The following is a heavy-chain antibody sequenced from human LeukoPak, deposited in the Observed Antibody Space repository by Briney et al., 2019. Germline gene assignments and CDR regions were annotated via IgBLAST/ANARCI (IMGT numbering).Heavy chain of an antibody. CDR2: ISYDGSNK. V-gene: IGHV3-30*04. J-gene: IGHJ5*02. CDR1: GFTFSSYA. CDR3: ARGSWRFDYGDSGFDP. Sequence: GGSLRLSCAASGFTFSSYAMHWVRQAPGKGLEWVAVISYDGSNKNYADSVKGRFTISRDNSKNTLYLQMDSLRAEDTAVYYCARGSWRFDYGDSGFDPWGQGTLVTVSS. D-gene: IGHD4-17*01.